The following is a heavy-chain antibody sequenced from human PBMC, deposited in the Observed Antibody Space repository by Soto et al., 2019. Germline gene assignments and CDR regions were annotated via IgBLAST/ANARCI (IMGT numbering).Heavy chain of an antibody. J-gene: IGHJ4*02. CDR1: GGSISSYY. CDR2: IYYSGST. CDR3: ASYDSSGNFDY. Sequence: PSETLSLTCTVSGGSISSYYWSWIRQPPGKELECIGYIYYSGSTTYNPSLKSRVTISVDTSKNQFSLKLTSVTAADTAVYYCASYDSSGNFDYWGQGTLVTVSS. V-gene: IGHV4-59*01. D-gene: IGHD3-22*01.